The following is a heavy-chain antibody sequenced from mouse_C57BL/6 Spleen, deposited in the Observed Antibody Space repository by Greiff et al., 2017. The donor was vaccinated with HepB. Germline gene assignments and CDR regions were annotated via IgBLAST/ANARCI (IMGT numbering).Heavy chain of an antibody. CDR1: GFTFSDYY. CDR2: ISNGGGST. CDR3: ARHKGYCYAMDY. J-gene: IGHJ4*01. Sequence: EVQGVESGGGLVQPGGSLKLSCAASGFTFSDYYMYWVRQTPEKRLEWVAYISNGGGSTYYPDTVKGRFTISRDNAKNTLYLQMSRLKSEDTAMYYCARHKGYCYAMDYWGQGASVTVSS. V-gene: IGHV5-12*01.